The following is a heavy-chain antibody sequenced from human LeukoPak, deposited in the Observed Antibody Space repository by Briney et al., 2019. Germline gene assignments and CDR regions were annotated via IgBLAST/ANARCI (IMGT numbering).Heavy chain of an antibody. D-gene: IGHD3-10*01. Sequence: GGSLRLSCAASGFSFSIYSMNWVRQAPGKGLEWVSSISSSSSYIYYADSVKGRFTISRDNAKNSLYLQMDSLRAEDTAVYYCARAYYGLGTSHFDSWGQGTLVTVSS. CDR2: ISSSSSYI. J-gene: IGHJ4*02. V-gene: IGHV3-21*01. CDR3: ARAYYGLGTSHFDS. CDR1: GFSFSIYS.